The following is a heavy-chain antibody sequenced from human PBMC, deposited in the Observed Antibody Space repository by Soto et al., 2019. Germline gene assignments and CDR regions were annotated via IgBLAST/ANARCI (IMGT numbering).Heavy chain of an antibody. V-gene: IGHV1-8*01. D-gene: IGHD6-13*01. CDR3: ARRGYSSSWYYYYYYGMDV. J-gene: IGHJ6*02. CDR1: GYTFTSYD. CDR2: MNPNSGNT. Sequence: QVQLVQSGAEVKKPGASVKVSCKASGYTFTSYDINWVRQATGQGLEWMGWMNPNSGNTGYAQKFQGRVTITRSISISTAYMGLSSLRSEDTAVYYCARRGYSSSWYYYYYYGMDVWGQGTTVTVSS.